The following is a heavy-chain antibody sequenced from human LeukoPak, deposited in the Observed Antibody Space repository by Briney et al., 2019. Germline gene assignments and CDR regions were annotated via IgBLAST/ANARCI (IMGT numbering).Heavy chain of an antibody. J-gene: IGHJ5*02. Sequence: SETLSLTCTVSGGSISSYYWSWIRQPPGKGLEWIGYIYYSGSTNYNPSLKSRVTISVDTSKNQFSLKLSSVTAADTAVYYCARDQSGRGPGVVYNWFDPWGQGTLVTVSS. CDR3: ARDQSGRGPGVVYNWFDP. V-gene: IGHV4-59*01. CDR1: GGSISSYY. CDR2: IYYSGST. D-gene: IGHD3-3*01.